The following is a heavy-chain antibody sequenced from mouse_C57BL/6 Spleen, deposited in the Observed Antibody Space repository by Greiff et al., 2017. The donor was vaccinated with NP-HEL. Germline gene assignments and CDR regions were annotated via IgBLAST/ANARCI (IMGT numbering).Heavy chain of an antibody. Sequence: EVKLMESGPGLVKPSQSLSLTCSVTGYSITSGYYWNWIRQFPGNKLEWMGYISYDGSNNYNPSLKNRISITRDTSKNQFFLKLNSVTTEDTATYYCARVYSNFNFDYWGQGTTLTVSS. J-gene: IGHJ2*01. CDR2: ISYDGSN. CDR1: GYSITSGYY. D-gene: IGHD2-5*01. CDR3: ARVYSNFNFDY. V-gene: IGHV3-6*01.